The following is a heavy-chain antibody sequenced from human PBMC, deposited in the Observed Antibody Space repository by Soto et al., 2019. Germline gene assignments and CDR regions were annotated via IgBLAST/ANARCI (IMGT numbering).Heavy chain of an antibody. J-gene: IGHJ4*02. V-gene: IGHV4-31*03. CDR2: IYNSANT. D-gene: IGHD5-18*01. CDR3: ARDLFPDAASIDY. CDR1: GASISSGAYY. Sequence: QVQLQESGPGLVKPSQTLSLTCTVSGASISSGAYYWSWIRKDPGKGLGWIGHIYNSANTYYNPSLKSRLSMSIDTSKNQFSLKLSSVTAADTAVYYCARDLFPDAASIDYWGQGTLITVSS.